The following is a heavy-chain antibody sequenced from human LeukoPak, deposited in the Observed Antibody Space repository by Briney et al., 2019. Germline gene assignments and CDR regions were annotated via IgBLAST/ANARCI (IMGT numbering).Heavy chain of an antibody. CDR1: RGSISNYY. D-gene: IGHD5-18*01. J-gene: IGHJ4*02. V-gene: IGHV4-59*01. CDR3: ARDSYNYGSGSFDY. CDR2: ISYSGST. Sequence: SETLSLTCTVSRGSISNYYWTWIRQPPGKGLEWIGYISYSGSTNYNPSLKSRVTISVDTSKNQFSLKLSSVTAADTAVYYCARDSYNYGSGSFDYWGQGTLVTVSS.